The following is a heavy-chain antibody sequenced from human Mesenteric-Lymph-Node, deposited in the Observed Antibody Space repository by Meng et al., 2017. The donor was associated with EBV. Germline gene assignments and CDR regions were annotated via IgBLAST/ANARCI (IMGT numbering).Heavy chain of an antibody. CDR1: GGSISSGGYS. CDR2: IYHSGTT. V-gene: IGHV4-30-2*01. D-gene: IGHD1-26*01. CDR3: ARSAGGDYFDY. Sequence: HRHPQGSRYGLVKPSQTLVPTCAVSGGSISSGGYSWGWIWQAPGKVLEWIGFIYHSGTTYLNPSLRSRVNLSVDTSKNQFSLNLRSVSAADTAIYYCARSAGGDYFDYWGQGTLVTVSS. J-gene: IGHJ4*02.